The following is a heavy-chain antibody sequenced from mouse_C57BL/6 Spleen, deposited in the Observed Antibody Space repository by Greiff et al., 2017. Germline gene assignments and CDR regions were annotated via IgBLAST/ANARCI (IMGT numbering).Heavy chain of an antibody. V-gene: IGHV1-82*01. CDR2: IYPGDGDT. CDR3: AREDYYGGEGFAY. J-gene: IGHJ3*01. Sequence: VQLQQSGPELVKPGASVKISCKASGYAFSSSWMNWVKQRPGKGLEWIGRIYPGDGDTNYNGKFKGKATLTADKSSSTAYMQLSSLTSEDSAVYFCAREDYYGGEGFAYWGQGTLVTVSA. CDR1: GYAFSSSW. D-gene: IGHD1-1*01.